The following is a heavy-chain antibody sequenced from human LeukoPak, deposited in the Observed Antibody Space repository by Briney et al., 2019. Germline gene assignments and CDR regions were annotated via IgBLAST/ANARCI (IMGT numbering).Heavy chain of an antibody. CDR2: ISWNSGSI. D-gene: IGHD6-19*01. V-gene: IGHV3-9*01. Sequence: GGSLRLSCAASGFTFDDYAMHWVRQAPGKGLEWVSGISWNSGSIGYADSVKGRFTISRDNAKNSLYLQMNSLRAEDTALYYCAKGRAVAGVNWFDPWGQGTLVTVSS. CDR1: GFTFDDYA. J-gene: IGHJ5*02. CDR3: AKGRAVAGVNWFDP.